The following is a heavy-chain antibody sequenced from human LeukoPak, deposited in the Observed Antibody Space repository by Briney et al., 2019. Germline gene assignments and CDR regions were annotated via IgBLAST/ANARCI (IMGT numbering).Heavy chain of an antibody. CDR2: ISGTGGST. CDR3: AKEKETTAPYNWFDP. J-gene: IGHJ5*02. V-gene: IGHV3-23*01. Sequence: GGSLRLSCAASGFTFSSYAMHWVRQAPGKGLEWVSTISGTGGSTYYADSVKGRFTISRDNSKNTLSLQMSSLRAEDTAVYYCAKEKETTAPYNWFDPWGQGTLVTVSS. CDR1: GFTFSSYA. D-gene: IGHD4-11*01.